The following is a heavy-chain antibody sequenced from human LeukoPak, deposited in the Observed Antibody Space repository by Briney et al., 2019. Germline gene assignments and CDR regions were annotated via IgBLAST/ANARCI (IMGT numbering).Heavy chain of an antibody. CDR3: ARGGKATVVTM. CDR1: GGSINSYY. V-gene: IGHV4-4*07. CDR2: IYSSGST. D-gene: IGHD4-23*01. Sequence: SETLSITCTVSGGSINSYYWSWIRQPAGKGLEWIGRIYSSGSTNYNPSLKSRVSMSVDTSKNQFSLKLTSVTAADTAVYYCARGGKATVVTMWGQGILVTVSS. J-gene: IGHJ4*02.